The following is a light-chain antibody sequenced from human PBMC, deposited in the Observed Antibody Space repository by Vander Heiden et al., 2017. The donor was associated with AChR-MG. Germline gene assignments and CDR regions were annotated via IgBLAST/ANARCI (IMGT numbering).Light chain of an antibody. CDR3: QSYDSSLSAHNYV. V-gene: IGLV1-40*01. CDR1: SANIGAGCD. CDR2: GNS. J-gene: IGLJ1*01. Sequence: QSVLTQPPPVSGAPGPRVTIPCTGSSANIGAGCDVHWYQQLPGTAPKLLIYGNSNRPSGVPDRFSGSKSGTSASLAITGLQAEDEADYYCQSYDSSLSAHNYVFGTGTKVTVL.